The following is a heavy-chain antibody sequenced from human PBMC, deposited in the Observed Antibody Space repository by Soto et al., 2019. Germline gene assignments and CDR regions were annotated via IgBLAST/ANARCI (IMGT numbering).Heavy chain of an antibody. CDR2: ISYDGSNK. CDR3: AKDRSRVYYYYYGMDV. J-gene: IGHJ6*02. CDR1: GFTFSSYG. V-gene: IGHV3-30*18. Sequence: QVQLVESGGGVVQPGRSLRLSCAASGFTFSSYGMHWVRQAPGKGLEWVAVISYDGSNKYYADSVKGRFTISRDNSKNTLYLQMNSPRAEDTAVYYCAKDRSRVYYYYYGMDVWGQGTTVTVSS.